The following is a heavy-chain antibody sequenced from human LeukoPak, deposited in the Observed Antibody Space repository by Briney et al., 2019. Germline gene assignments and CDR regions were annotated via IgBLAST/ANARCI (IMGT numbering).Heavy chain of an antibody. J-gene: IGHJ4*02. CDR3: TTRTAYYDFWSGYYFDY. D-gene: IGHD3-3*01. Sequence: GGSLRLSCAASGFTFSNAWMSWVRQAPGKGLEWVGRIKSKTDGGTTDYAAPVKGRFTISRDDSKNTLYLQMNSLKTEDTAVYYCTTRTAYYDFWSGYYFDYWGQGTLVTVS. CDR1: GFTFSNAW. V-gene: IGHV3-15*01. CDR2: IKSKTDGGTT.